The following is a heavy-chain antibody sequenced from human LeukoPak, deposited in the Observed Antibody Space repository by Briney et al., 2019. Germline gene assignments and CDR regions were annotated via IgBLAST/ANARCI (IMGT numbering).Heavy chain of an antibody. CDR2: IHPNGML. Sequence: MPSETLSLTCTVSGASFNSDDQYWNWIRQSPGKGLEWIGSIHPNGMLYNNPSLESRVTMSRDTSKNQFSLNLNSVTAADTAVYFCSRGLDSRKLGYWGQGILVTVSP. J-gene: IGHJ4*02. V-gene: IGHV4-31*03. D-gene: IGHD3-22*01. CDR1: GASFNSDDQY. CDR3: SRGLDSRKLGY.